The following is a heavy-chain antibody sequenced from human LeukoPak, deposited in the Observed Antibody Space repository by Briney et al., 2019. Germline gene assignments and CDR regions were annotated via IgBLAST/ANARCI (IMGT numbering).Heavy chain of an antibody. J-gene: IGHJ4*02. Sequence: GGSLRLSCAASGFTFSSYSMNWVRQAPGKGLEWVSSISSSSSYIYYADSVKGRFTISRDNAKNSLYLQMNSLRAEDTAVYYCARDATTLVGYFDYWGQGTLVTVSS. V-gene: IGHV3-21*01. CDR3: ARDATTLVGYFDY. CDR2: ISSSSSYI. D-gene: IGHD2-15*01. CDR1: GFTFSSYS.